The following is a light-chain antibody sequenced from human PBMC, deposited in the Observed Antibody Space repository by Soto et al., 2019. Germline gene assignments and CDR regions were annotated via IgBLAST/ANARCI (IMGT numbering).Light chain of an antibody. V-gene: IGKV1-5*01. Sequence: DIHLTQSPSTLSASVGDRVTITCLASQTVSHWLAWYQQKPGKAPKLLIFDASSLENGVPSRFSGSGSGTEFTLTITGLQPDDFATYYCQQYNTYWTFGQGTKVDI. CDR2: DAS. CDR3: QQYNTYWT. J-gene: IGKJ1*01. CDR1: QTVSHW.